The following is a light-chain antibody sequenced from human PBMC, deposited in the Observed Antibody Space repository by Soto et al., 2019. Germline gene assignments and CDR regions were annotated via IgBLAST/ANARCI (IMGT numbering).Light chain of an antibody. V-gene: IGKV3-15*01. J-gene: IGKJ1*01. CDR1: QSISSY. CDR2: GAS. CDR3: QQYNNWSWT. Sequence: MTQSPSTLSASVGDRVTITCRASQSISSYLAWYQQKPGQAPRLLIYGASTRAPGISARFSGSGSGTEFTLTISSLQSEDFAIYYCQQYNNWSWTFGQGTKVDIK.